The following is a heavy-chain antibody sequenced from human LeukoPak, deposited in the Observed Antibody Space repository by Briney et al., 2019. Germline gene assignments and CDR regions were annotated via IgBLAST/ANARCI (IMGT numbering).Heavy chain of an antibody. CDR3: ARWDCSGGSCYTFFDY. D-gene: IGHD2-15*01. V-gene: IGHV3-21*01. CDR2: ITATSLHI. CDR1: GVTFSGYS. J-gene: IGHJ4*02. Sequence: PGGSLRLSCAASGVTFSGYSMNWVRQAPGKGLEWVSAITATSLHIYYADSVKGRFTISRDNSKNTLYLQMNSLRAEDTAVYYCARWDCSGGSCYTFFDYWGQGTLVTVSS.